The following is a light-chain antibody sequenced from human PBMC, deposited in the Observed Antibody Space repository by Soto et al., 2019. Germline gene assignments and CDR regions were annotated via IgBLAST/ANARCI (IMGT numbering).Light chain of an antibody. V-gene: IGKV3-20*01. J-gene: IGKJ3*01. Sequence: EIVLTQSPGTLSLSPGERATLSCRASQSVSSSYLAWYQQKPGQAPRLLIYGASSRATGIPDRFSGSGSGTDFTLTISRLEPEDFAVYYCQQYGSSSLKGFTFGPGTKVDIK. CDR1: QSVSSSY. CDR3: QQYGSSSLKGFT. CDR2: GAS.